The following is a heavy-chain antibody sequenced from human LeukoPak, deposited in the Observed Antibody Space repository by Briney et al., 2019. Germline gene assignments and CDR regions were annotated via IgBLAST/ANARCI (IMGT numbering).Heavy chain of an antibody. D-gene: IGHD6-19*01. J-gene: IGHJ3*02. CDR2: ISSGGTTM. V-gene: IGHV3-48*03. Sequence: PGGSLRLSCAASGFTFSSFEMNWVRQAPGKGLEWVSYISSGGTTMYYADSVKGRFTISRDNAKNSLYLQMNSLRAEDTAVYYCARDFGGVAGTWSDAFDIWGQGTMVIVSS. CDR1: GFTFSSFE. CDR3: ARDFGGVAGTWSDAFDI.